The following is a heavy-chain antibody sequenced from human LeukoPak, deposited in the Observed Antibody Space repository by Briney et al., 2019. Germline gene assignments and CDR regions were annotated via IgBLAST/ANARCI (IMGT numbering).Heavy chain of an antibody. CDR1: GFTFSSYD. V-gene: IGHV3-11*01. J-gene: IGHJ1*01. CDR2: ISSSGSTI. Sequence: PGGSLRLSCAASGFTFSSYDMSWIRQAPGKGLEWVSYISSSGSTIYYADSVKGRFTISRDNAKNSLYLQMNSLRAEDTAVYYCATPRLSSGYFGAIGGYFQHWGQGTLVTVSS. CDR3: ATPRLSSGYFGAIGGYFQH. D-gene: IGHD3-22*01.